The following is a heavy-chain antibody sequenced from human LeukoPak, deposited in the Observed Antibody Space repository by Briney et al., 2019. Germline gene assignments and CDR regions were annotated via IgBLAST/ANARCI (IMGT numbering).Heavy chain of an antibody. D-gene: IGHD3-22*01. V-gene: IGHV3-7*01. CDR3: ATLPYYYDSSGSYYFDY. CDR1: GFTFSNYW. CDR2: INEDGSEK. J-gene: IGHJ4*02. Sequence: GGSLRLSCAASGFTFSNYWMSWVRQAPGKGLEWVANINEDGSEKYYVDSVKGRFTISRDNSKNTLYLQMNSLRVVDTAVYYCATLPYYYDSSGSYYFDYWGQGTLVTVSS.